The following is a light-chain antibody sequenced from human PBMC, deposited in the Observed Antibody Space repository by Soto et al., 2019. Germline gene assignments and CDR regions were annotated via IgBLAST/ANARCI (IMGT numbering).Light chain of an antibody. CDR1: QSVSNNY. CDR3: QQYGSSGT. CDR2: GAS. J-gene: IGKJ1*01. Sequence: IVLTQSPGTMSTSXGQCAPLSXXASQSVSNNYLAWYQQKPGQAPRLLIYGASNRATGIPDRFSGSGSGTDFTLTISRLEPEDFAVYYCQQYGSSGTFGQGTKVDIK. V-gene: IGKV3-20*01.